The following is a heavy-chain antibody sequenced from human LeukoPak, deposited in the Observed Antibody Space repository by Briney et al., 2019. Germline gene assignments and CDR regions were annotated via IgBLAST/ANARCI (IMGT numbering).Heavy chain of an antibody. J-gene: IGHJ6*02. Sequence: GGSLRLSCAASGFTFSRYGMHWVRQAPGRGLEWVSLISYDGVTKYYADTVKGRFTIARDNSKNMLYVQMNSLRAEDTAVHYCAKDRGSSSSAYGMDVWGQGTTVTVSS. CDR3: AKDRGSSSSAYGMDV. CDR2: ISYDGVTK. CDR1: GFTFSRYG. D-gene: IGHD6-13*01. V-gene: IGHV3-30*18.